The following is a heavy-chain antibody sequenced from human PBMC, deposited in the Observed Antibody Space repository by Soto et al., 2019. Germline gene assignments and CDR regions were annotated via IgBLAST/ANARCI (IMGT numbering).Heavy chain of an antibody. V-gene: IGHV1-2*04. J-gene: IGHJ5*01. CDR2: INPNSGGT. CDR3: ARVAHGSGYNSHDS. Sequence: ASVKVSCKASGYTFTSYYMHWVRQAPGQGLEWMGWINPNSGGTSYAQKFQGWVTMTSDTSISTAYMEVSRLKSDDTAVYYCARVAHGSGYNSHDSWGQGTLVTVSS. D-gene: IGHD5-12*01. CDR1: GYTFTSYY.